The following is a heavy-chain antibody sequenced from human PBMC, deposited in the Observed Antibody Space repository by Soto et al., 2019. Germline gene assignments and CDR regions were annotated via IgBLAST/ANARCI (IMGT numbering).Heavy chain of an antibody. CDR3: ARGSLESGRYYHYGLDV. Sequence: EAPLVESGGGLVQPGESLRLSCAASGFTFSSYAMHWVRQAPGKGLEHISGIRSKGDGTRYADSVKGRFIISRDNSKNTRYLQLGGLRAEDTAVYYCARGSLESGRYYHYGLDVWGQGTTVTVS. D-gene: IGHD3-10*01. V-gene: IGHV3-64*07. CDR1: GFTFSSYA. CDR2: IRSKGDGT. J-gene: IGHJ6*02.